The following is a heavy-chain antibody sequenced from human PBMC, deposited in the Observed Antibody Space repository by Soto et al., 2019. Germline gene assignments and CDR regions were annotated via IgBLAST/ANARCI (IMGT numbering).Heavy chain of an antibody. J-gene: IGHJ4*02. CDR1: GFTFSTHG. V-gene: IGHV3-23*01. CDR3: AKVDVSTAGSFDY. D-gene: IGHD6-13*01. Sequence: VSLRLPCVASGFTFSTHGLSWVRQATGMRLEGVSTINPSGDSTFSADSVRGRFTLSRDSSKNRVYLQMDSLSVGYTAVYLCAKVDVSTAGSFDYWGQGALVTVSS. CDR2: INPSGDST.